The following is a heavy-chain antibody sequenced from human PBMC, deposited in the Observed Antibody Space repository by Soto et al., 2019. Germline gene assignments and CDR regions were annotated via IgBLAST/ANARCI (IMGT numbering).Heavy chain of an antibody. CDR3: ALGGGYTVTTSGSMDV. CDR1: GGTFSSYA. J-gene: IGHJ6*02. D-gene: IGHD4-17*01. Sequence: QVQLVQSGAEVKKPGSSVKVSCKASGGTFSSYAISWVRQAPGQGLEWMGGIIPIFGTANYAQKFQGRVTITADESTSXAYMELSSLRSEDTAVYYCALGGGYTVTTSGSMDVWGQGTTVTVSS. V-gene: IGHV1-69*12. CDR2: IIPIFGTA.